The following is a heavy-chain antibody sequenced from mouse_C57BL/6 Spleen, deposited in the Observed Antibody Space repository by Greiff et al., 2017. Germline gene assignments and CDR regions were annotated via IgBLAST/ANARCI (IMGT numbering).Heavy chain of an antibody. CDR2: ISSGSSTI. V-gene: IGHV5-17*01. D-gene: IGHD2-4*01. CDR3: AREVYYDYDVRYCDV. J-gene: IGHJ1*03. CDR1: GFTFSDYG. Sequence: DVKLVESGGGLVKPGGSLKLSCAASGFTFSDYGMHWVRQAPEKGLEWVAYISSGSSTIYYADTVKGRFTISRDNAKNTLFLQMTSLRSEDTAMYYCAREVYYDYDVRYCDVWGTGTTVTVSS.